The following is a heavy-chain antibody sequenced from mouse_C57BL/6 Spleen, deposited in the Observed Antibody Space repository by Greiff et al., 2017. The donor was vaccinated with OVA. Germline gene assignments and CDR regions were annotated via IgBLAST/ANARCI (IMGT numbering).Heavy chain of an antibody. J-gene: IGHJ2*01. V-gene: IGHV1-19*01. CDR3: VYYYCSSTSFY. D-gene: IGHD1-1*01. CDR1: GYTFTDYY. Sequence: EVQLQQSGPVLVKPGASVKMSCKASGYTFTDYYMNWVKQSHGKSLEWIGVINPYNGGTSYNQKFKGKATLTVDKSSSTAYMELNSLTSEDSAVYYCVYYYCSSTSFYWGQGTTLTVSS. CDR2: INPYNGGT.